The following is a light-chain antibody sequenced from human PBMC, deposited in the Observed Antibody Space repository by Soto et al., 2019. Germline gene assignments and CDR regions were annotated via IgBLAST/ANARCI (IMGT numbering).Light chain of an antibody. CDR3: QQFNAYPLT. CDR1: QGISDY. J-gene: IGKJ4*01. CDR2: GAS. Sequence: DIQLTQSPSFLSASVGDRVTISCRASQGISDYLAWYQQKPGKAPKLLIYGASTLQSGVPSRFSGSASGTGFTLTISSLQPEDFATYFCQQFNAYPLTFGRGTKLEIK. V-gene: IGKV1-9*01.